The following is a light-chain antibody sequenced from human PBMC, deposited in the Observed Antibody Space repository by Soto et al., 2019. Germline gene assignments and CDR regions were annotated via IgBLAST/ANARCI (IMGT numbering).Light chain of an antibody. Sequence: IQLTQSPSSLSASVGDRLTITCRASQDISSTLAWYQQKPGRAPKLLIYAASTLQSVVPSRFSGSRSGADFTLTLSSLQPEDSATYYCQQLNSYPISFGQGTLPEIK. V-gene: IGKV1-9*01. CDR2: AAS. J-gene: IGKJ5*01. CDR1: QDISST. CDR3: QQLNSYPIS.